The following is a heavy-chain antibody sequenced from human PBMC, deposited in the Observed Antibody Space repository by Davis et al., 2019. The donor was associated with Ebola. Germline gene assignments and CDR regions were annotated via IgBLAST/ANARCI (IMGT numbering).Heavy chain of an antibody. CDR2: ISGFNTNT. Sequence: ASVKVSCKSSGYTFTSSGLVWVRQAPGLGLEWMGWISGFNTNTNFAQKFQGRVTVSKDTSTNTAYMDLRSLTSDDTAIYYCARAPNYDVLTGTSSYYFDYWGQRTLVTVSS. V-gene: IGHV1-18*04. CDR1: GYTFTSSG. CDR3: ARAPNYDVLTGTSSYYFDY. D-gene: IGHD3-9*01. J-gene: IGHJ4*02.